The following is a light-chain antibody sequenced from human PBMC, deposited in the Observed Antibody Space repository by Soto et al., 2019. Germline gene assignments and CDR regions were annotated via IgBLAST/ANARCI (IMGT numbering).Light chain of an antibody. Sequence: DDLMTQSPRDLPVTLGQPASFSCRSSQSLVHSAGNTYLHWFHQRPGPSPWRLIYKVCGRDSGATDRCSGSGTGTDFTLKSSRVEADDVGVYYRMQGTHWPYTFGQGTKLEIK. CDR1: QSLVHSAGNTY. CDR2: KVC. V-gene: IGKV2-30*02. CDR3: MQGTHWPYT. J-gene: IGKJ2*01.